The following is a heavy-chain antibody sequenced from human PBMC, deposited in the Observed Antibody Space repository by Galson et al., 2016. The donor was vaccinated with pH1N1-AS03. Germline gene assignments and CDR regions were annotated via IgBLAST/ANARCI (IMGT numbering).Heavy chain of an antibody. CDR3: AKGSGY. CDR1: GFSFSNYP. Sequence: SLRLSCAASGFSFSNYPMHWVRQAPGKGLEWVAVSWKDGRNEDYADSVKGRFTISRDNSNNMLFLQMNSLRADDMAVYYCAKGSGYWGPGTLVTVSS. CDR2: SWKDGRNE. D-gene: IGHD1-1*01. J-gene: IGHJ4*02. V-gene: IGHV3-33*06.